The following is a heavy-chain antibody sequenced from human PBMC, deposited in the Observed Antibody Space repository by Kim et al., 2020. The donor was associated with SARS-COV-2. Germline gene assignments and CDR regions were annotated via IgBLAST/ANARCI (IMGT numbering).Heavy chain of an antibody. V-gene: IGHV4-39*01. CDR2: IYYSGST. Sequence: SETLSLTCTVSGGSISSSSYYWGWIRQPPGKGLEWIGSIYYSGSTYYNPSLKSRVTISVDTSKNQFSLKPSSVTAADTAVYYWERGYCSGGSCYFIDYWG. D-gene: IGHD2-15*01. J-gene: IGHJ4*01. CDR3: ERGYCSGGSCYFIDY. CDR1: GGSISSSSYY.